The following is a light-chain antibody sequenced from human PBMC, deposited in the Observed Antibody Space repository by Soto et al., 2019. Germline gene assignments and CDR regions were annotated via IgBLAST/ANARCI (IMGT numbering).Light chain of an antibody. CDR3: QQYYTTPLT. CDR1: QSVLYSSNHQNY. J-gene: IGKJ4*01. V-gene: IGKV4-1*01. CDR2: WAS. Sequence: DIVMTQSPDSLAVALVESATINWKSSQSVLYSSNHQNYLAWYQQKPGQPPQLLIYWASTRESGVPDRFSGSGSGTDFTLTISSLQAEDVAVYYCQQYYTTPLTFGGGTKVDIK.